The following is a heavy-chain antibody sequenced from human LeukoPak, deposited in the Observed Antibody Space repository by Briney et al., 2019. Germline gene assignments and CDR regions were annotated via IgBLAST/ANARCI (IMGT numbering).Heavy chain of an antibody. Sequence: GGSLRLSCAASGFAFSTHTMTWVRQAPGKGLEWVSSITSSNNYMYYADSVKGRFTISRDNAKNSLYLQMNSLRAEDTAVFYCARDISGYYYIDYWGQGTLVTVSS. J-gene: IGHJ4*02. CDR3: ARDISGYYYIDY. D-gene: IGHD3-22*01. V-gene: IGHV3-21*01. CDR2: ITSSNNYM. CDR1: GFAFSTHT.